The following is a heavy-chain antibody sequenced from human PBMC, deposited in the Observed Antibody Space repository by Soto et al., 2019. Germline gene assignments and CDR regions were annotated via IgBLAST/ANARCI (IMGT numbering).Heavy chain of an antibody. D-gene: IGHD1-7*01. CDR1: GFTFTNYA. V-gene: IGHV3-23*01. CDR2: ISGSGGSS. CDR3: AKDYTRAPNSVVDY. J-gene: IGHJ4*02. Sequence: GGSLRLSCAASGFTFTNYAMTWVRQAPGKGLEWVSEISGSGGSSYYADSVKGRFTISRDDSKNTLYLQMNSLRAEDTAVYYCAKDYTRAPNSVVDYWGQGTLVTVSS.